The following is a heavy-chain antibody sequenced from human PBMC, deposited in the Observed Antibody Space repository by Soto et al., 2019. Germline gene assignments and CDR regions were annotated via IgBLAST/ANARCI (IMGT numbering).Heavy chain of an antibody. J-gene: IGHJ5*02. CDR3: AREVLPEARRGWFDP. CDR2: IWYDGSNK. Sequence: LRLSCAASGFTFSSYGMHWVRQAPGKGLEWVAVIWYDGSNKYYADSVKGRFTISRDNSKNTLYLQMNSLRAEDTAVYYCAREVLPEARRGWFDPWGQGTLVTVSS. CDR1: GFTFSSYG. V-gene: IGHV3-33*01. D-gene: IGHD3-10*01.